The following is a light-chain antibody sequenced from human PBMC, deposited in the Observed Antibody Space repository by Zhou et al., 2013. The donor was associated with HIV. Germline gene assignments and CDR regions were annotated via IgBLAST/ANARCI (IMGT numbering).Light chain of an antibody. CDR1: QDISNY. CDR2: EGS. Sequence: DIQMTQSPSSLSAYVGDRVIITCQASQDISNYINWYQQKPGKAPKLLIYEGSNLETGVPSRFSGSGSGTDFTFTISSLQPEDVATYFCQQCDDLPITFGPGTKVDI. V-gene: IGKV1-33*01. J-gene: IGKJ3*01. CDR3: QQCDDLPIT.